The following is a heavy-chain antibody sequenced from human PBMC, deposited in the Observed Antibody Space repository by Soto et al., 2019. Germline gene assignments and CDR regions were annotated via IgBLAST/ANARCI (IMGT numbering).Heavy chain of an antibody. V-gene: IGHV1-69*04. CDR1: GGTFSSYA. J-gene: IGHJ6*02. CDR3: ASVEHRETTLPMDV. CDR2: IIPILGIT. D-gene: IGHD4-4*01. Sequence: SVKVSCKASGGTFSSYAISWVRQAPGQGLEWMGRIIPILGITNYAQKFQGRVTITADKSTSTAYMELSSLRSEDTAVYYCASVEHRETTLPMDVWGQGTTVTVSS.